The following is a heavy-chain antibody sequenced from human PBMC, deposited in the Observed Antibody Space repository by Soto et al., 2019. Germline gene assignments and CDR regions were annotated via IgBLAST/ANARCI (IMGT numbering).Heavy chain of an antibody. J-gene: IGHJ6*02. Sequence: DVQLVEFGGGLVQPGGSLRLSCAASGFNFRNYDMHWVRHVPGKGLEWVSAIGTIGDTYYRDSVKGRFTISREDAKYSLYLQMNSLTAGDTAVYYCAREIREAVGRGHHYYGIDVWGQGTTVTVSS. CDR1: GFNFRNYD. D-gene: IGHD6-13*01. CDR3: AREIREAVGRGHHYYGIDV. V-gene: IGHV3-13*04. CDR2: IGTIGDT.